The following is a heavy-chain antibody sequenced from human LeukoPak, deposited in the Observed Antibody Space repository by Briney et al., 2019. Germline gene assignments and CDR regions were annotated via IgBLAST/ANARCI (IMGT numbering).Heavy chain of an antibody. D-gene: IGHD1-1*01. CDR3: AGGLPTTFDY. CDR2: IYYSGST. V-gene: IGHV4-59*01. CDR1: GGSISSYY. J-gene: IGHJ4*02. Sequence: SETLSLTCTVSGGSISSYYWSWIRQPAGKGLEWIGYIYYSGSTNYNPSLKSRVTISVDTSKNQFSLKLSSVTAADTAVYYCAGGLPTTFDYWGQGTLVTVSS.